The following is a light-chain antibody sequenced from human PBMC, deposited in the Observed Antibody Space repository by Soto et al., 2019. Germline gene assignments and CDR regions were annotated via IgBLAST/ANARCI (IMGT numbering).Light chain of an antibody. CDR3: QVWDSSSDHYV. J-gene: IGLJ1*01. CDR1: NIGSKS. CDR2: HDT. Sequence: SYELTQPPSVSVAPGQTARITCGGNNIGSKSVHWYQQKPGQAPVLVVYHDTDRPSGIPERFSGSNSGNTATLTISRVEAGDEADYYCQVWDSSSDHYVFGTGTKVTVL. V-gene: IGLV3-21*02.